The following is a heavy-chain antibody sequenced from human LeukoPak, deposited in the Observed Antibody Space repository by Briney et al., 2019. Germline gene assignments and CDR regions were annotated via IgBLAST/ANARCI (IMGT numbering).Heavy chain of an antibody. V-gene: IGHV2-5*01. CDR1: GFSLTTSGVG. Sequence: SGPTLVNPTETLTLTCTFSGFSLTTSGVGVGWIRQPPGKALEWVALIYSNGDNRYSPPLESRLTITKDTSENQVVLTMTNMDPVDTATYYCAHRRGSSWADYWGQGTLVTVSS. D-gene: IGHD6-13*01. CDR3: AHRRGSSWADY. J-gene: IGHJ4*02. CDR2: IYSNGDN.